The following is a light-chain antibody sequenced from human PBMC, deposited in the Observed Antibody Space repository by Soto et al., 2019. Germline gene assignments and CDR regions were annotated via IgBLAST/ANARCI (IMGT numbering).Light chain of an antibody. CDR2: GAS. V-gene: IGKV3D-20*02. CDR1: HSVSSSY. CDR3: QQRSNWPIT. J-gene: IGKJ5*01. Sequence: EIVLTQSPGTLSLSPGERATLSCRASHSVSSSYLAWYQQKPGQAPRLLIYGASNRATGIPARFSGSGSGTDFTLTISSLEPEDFAVYYCQQRSNWPITFGQGTRLEIK.